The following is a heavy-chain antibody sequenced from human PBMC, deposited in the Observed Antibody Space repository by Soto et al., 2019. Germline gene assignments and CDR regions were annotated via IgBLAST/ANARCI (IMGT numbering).Heavy chain of an antibody. J-gene: IGHJ6*03. D-gene: IGHD3-9*01. Sequence: GGSLRLSCAASGFTFSSYGMHWVRQAPGKGLEWVAVIWYYGSNKYYSDSVKGRFSISRDNSKNSLYLQMKSLRAVDAAVYYCARRIPETIPRYYYYYMDVWGKGTKVTVSS. CDR2: IWYYGSNK. CDR1: GFTFSSYG. CDR3: ARRIPETIPRYYYYYMDV. V-gene: IGHV3-33*01.